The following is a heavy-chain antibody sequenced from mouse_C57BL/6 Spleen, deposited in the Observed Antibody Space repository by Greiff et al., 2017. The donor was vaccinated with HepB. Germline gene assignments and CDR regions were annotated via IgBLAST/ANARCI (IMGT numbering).Heavy chain of an antibody. V-gene: IGHV5-6*02. Sequence: DVMLVESGGDLVKPGGSLKLSCAASGFTFSSYGMSWVRQTPDKRLEWVATISSGGSYTYYPDSVKGRFTISRDNAKNTLYLQMSSLKSEDTAMYYCARHTPTTVVATDWYFDVWGTGTTVTVSS. D-gene: IGHD1-1*01. CDR2: ISSGGSYT. CDR3: ARHTPTTVVATDWYFDV. CDR1: GFTFSSYG. J-gene: IGHJ1*03.